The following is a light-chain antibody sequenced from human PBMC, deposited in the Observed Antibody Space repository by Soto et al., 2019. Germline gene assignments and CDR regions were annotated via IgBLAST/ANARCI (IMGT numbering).Light chain of an antibody. CDR1: QSVSTN. Sequence: EIVMTQSPVTLSVSPGERATLSCRASQSVSTNLAWYQQKPGQAPRLLIYGASTRATGIPARFSGSGSGTEFTLTISSLQSEDFAVYYCQQYNNWPPLTFGPGNKLHIK. V-gene: IGKV3-15*01. CDR2: GAS. CDR3: QQYNNWPPLT. J-gene: IGKJ3*01.